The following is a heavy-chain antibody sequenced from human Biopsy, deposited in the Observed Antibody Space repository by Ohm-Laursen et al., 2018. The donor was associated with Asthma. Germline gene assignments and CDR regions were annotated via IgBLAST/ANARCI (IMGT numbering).Heavy chain of an antibody. J-gene: IGHJ4*02. CDR1: GGTFNTYV. CDR2: INSVFGTT. CDR3: ARKAGSCISRTCYSLDF. Sequence: SVKVSCKSLGGTFNTYVIGWVRQAPGQGLEWMGGINSVFGTTTYPLKFQDRVTITADDPTSTVYMELSSLRSEDTAVYYCARKAGSCISRTCYSLDFWGQGTLVTVSS. V-gene: IGHV1-69*13. D-gene: IGHD2-2*01.